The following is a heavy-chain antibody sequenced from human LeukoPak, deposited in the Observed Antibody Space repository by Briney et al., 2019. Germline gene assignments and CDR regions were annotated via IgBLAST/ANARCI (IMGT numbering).Heavy chain of an antibody. V-gene: IGHV3-7*01. D-gene: IGHD1-26*01. J-gene: IGHJ4*02. CDR3: AKWIIKWGSY. CDR2: IRQDGSDK. CDR1: GFTFGTYW. Sequence: GGSLRLSCAASGFTFGTYWMSWVRQAPGKGLEWVANIRQDGSDKNYVDSVEGRFTISRDNAKRSLYLQMNSLRAEDTAVYYCAKWIIKWGSYWGQGTLVTVSS.